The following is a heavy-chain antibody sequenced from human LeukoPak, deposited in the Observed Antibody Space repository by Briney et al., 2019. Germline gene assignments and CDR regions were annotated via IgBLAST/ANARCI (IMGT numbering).Heavy chain of an antibody. CDR2: INHSGST. V-gene: IGHV4-34*01. J-gene: IGHJ4*02. Sequence: SETLSLTCAVNGGSFSGYYWSWIRQPPAKGLEWIGEINHSGSTNYNPSLKSRVTISVDTSKNQFSLKLSSVTAADTAVYYCARGRDGYDLYYFDYWGQGTLVTVSS. D-gene: IGHD5-12*01. CDR1: GGSFSGYY. CDR3: ARGRDGYDLYYFDY.